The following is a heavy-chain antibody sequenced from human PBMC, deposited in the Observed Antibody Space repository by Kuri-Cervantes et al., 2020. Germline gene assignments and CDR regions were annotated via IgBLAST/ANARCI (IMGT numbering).Heavy chain of an antibody. CDR3: ARGPYIAVAGAEYFRH. CDR1: GFTFSSYA. V-gene: IGHV3-48*01. J-gene: IGHJ1*01. CDR2: ISSSSSTI. D-gene: IGHD6-19*01. Sequence: GESLKISCAASGFTFSSYAMHWVRQAPGKGLEWVSYISSSSSTIYYADSVKGRFTISRDNAKNSLYLQMNSLRAEDTAVYYCARGPYIAVAGAEYFRHWGQGTLVTVSS.